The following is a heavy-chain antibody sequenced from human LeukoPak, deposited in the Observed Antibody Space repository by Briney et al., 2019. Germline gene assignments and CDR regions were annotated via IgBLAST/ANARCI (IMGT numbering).Heavy chain of an antibody. CDR2: IWYDGSNK. J-gene: IGHJ4*02. V-gene: IGHV3-33*06. CDR1: GFTFSNYG. CDR3: AKGMYSSSSDYFDY. Sequence: GGSLRLSCAASGFTFSNYGMYWVRQAPGKGLEWVAVIWYDGSNKDCGDSVKGRFTISRDNSKNTLYLQMNSLRAEDTAVYYCAKGMYSSSSDYFDYWGQGTLVTVSS. D-gene: IGHD6-6*01.